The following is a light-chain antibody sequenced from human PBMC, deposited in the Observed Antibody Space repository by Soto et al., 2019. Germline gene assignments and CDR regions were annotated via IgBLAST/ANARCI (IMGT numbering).Light chain of an antibody. V-gene: IGKV1-5*01. CDR1: QSISNH. Sequence: DIQMTQSPSSLSASVEDRVITTCRASQSISNHLNWYQQKPGKAPKLLIHDATSLESGVPSRFSGSGSGTEFTLTISSLQPDDFATYYCQQYSSYWTFAQGTKVDIK. J-gene: IGKJ1*01. CDR2: DAT. CDR3: QQYSSYWT.